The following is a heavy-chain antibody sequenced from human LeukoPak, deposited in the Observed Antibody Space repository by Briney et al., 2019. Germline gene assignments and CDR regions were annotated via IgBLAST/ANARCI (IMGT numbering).Heavy chain of an antibody. CDR3: AREPMYSYHHFDH. Sequence: KTGGSLRLSCEASDFTFNYYTMNWVRQAPGKGLEWVSSISSSSNHIYYADSIKGRFTVSRDNAKNSLFLQMNSLRTEDTAVYYCAREPMYSYHHFDHWGQGTLVTVSS. CDR2: ISSSSNHI. V-gene: IGHV3-21*01. CDR1: DFTFNYYT. D-gene: IGHD5-18*01. J-gene: IGHJ4*02.